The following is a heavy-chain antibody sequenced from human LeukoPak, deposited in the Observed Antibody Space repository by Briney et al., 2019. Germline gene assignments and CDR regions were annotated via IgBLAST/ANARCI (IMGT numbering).Heavy chain of an antibody. CDR3: ARDLSPYYGSGSWDY. J-gene: IGHJ4*02. D-gene: IGHD3-10*01. V-gene: IGHV1-2*02. CDR1: RYTFTRYY. Sequence: ASVQASYKASRYTFTRYYMIGLRQAPGQRREWMGWSNPYRGVEKYAQKFQGRVTMTRDTSISTAYMELSRLRSGGAAVYYCARDLSPYYGSGSWDYWGQGTLVTVSS. CDR2: SNPYRGVE.